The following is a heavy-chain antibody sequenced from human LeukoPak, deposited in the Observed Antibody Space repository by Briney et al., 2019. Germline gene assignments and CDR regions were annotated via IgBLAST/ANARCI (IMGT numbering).Heavy chain of an antibody. Sequence: GGSLKISRKGSRYNFSSYWISWGRQMPGEGPGWMGTIDPSDSYTNYSPSFQGHVTISADKSISTAYLQWSSLEASDTAMYYCARHGSSGYDQGSDYWGQGTLVTVSS. D-gene: IGHD5-12*01. CDR1: RYNFSSYW. V-gene: IGHV5-10-1*01. CDR3: ARHGSSGYDQGSDY. CDR2: IDPSDSYT. J-gene: IGHJ4*02.